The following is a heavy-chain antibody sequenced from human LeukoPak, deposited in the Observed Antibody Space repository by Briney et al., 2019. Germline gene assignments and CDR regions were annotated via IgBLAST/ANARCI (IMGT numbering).Heavy chain of an antibody. V-gene: IGHV1-46*01. CDR1: GYTFTSYY. D-gene: IGHD6-6*01. Sequence: ASVKVSCKASGYTFTSYYMHWVRQAPGQGLEWMGLINPSGGSTSYAQKFQGRVTMTRDTSTSTVYMELSSLRSEDTAVYYCAREGFGGIAARPYYYYYMDVWGKGTTVTVSS. J-gene: IGHJ6*03. CDR3: AREGFGGIAARPYYYYYMDV. CDR2: INPSGGST.